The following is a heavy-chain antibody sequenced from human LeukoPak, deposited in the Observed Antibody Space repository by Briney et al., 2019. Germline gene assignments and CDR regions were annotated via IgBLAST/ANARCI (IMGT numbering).Heavy chain of an antibody. Sequence: PSETLSLTCAVYGGSFSGYYWSWIRQPPGKGLEWIGEINHSGSTNYNPSLKSRVTISVDTSKNQFSLKLSSVTAADTAVYYCARDRRGYSYGYPAPAGGRYYYYGMDVWGQGTTVTVSS. CDR1: GGSFSGYY. D-gene: IGHD5-18*01. CDR3: ARDRRGYSYGYPAPAGGRYYYYGMDV. V-gene: IGHV4-34*01. CDR2: INHSGST. J-gene: IGHJ6*02.